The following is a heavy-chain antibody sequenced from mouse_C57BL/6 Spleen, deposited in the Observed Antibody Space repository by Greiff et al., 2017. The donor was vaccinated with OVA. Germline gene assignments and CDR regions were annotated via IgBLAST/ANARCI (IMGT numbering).Heavy chain of an antibody. D-gene: IGHD1-1*01. Sequence: QVQLQQSGPELVKPGASVKISCKASGYAFSSSWMNWVKQRPGKGLEWIGRIYPGDGDTNYNGKFKGKATLTADKSSSTAYMQLSSLTSEDSAVYFCAYGSSSWFAYWGQGTLVTVSA. CDR3: AYGSSSWFAY. CDR2: IYPGDGDT. V-gene: IGHV1-82*01. CDR1: GYAFSSSW. J-gene: IGHJ3*01.